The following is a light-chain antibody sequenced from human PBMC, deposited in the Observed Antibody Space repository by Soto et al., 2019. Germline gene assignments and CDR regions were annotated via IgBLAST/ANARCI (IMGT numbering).Light chain of an antibody. CDR1: QSISSS. J-gene: IGKJ1*01. V-gene: IGKV1-5*03. CDR3: QQYDTHFWT. Sequence: DIQMTQSPSTLSASVGDRVTVTCRASQSISSSFAWFQQKPGKAPKLLMYHVSRLNSGVSSRFIGSGSVTEFTLTNSSLQPDDFATYYFQQYDTHFWTFGQGTKVEIK. CDR2: HVS.